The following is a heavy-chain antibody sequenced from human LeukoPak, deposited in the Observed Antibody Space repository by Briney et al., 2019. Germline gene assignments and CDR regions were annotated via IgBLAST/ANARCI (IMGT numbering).Heavy chain of an antibody. D-gene: IGHD5-24*01. J-gene: IGHJ4*02. CDR2: MNPNSGNT. V-gene: IGHV1-8*01. CDR1: GYTFTSYD. Sequence: GASVKVSCKASGYTFTSYDINWVRQATGRGLEWMGWMNPNSGNTGYAQKFQGRVTMTRNTSISTAYMELSSLRSEDTAVYYCARVQRWIQLLVYWGQGTLVTVSS. CDR3: ARVQRWIQLLVY.